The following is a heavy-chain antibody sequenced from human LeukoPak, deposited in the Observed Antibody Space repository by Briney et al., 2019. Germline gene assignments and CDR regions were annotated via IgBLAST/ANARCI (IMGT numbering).Heavy chain of an antibody. V-gene: IGHV4-59*08. D-gene: IGHD6-19*01. Sequence: SETLSLTCTVSGGSISSYYWSWIRQPPGKGLDWVGYIYYSGSGSTNYNPSLKSRVTISVDTAKNQFSLRLSSVTAADTAVYYCARHRGPYSSGSYFFDYWGQGTLVTVSS. CDR2: IYYSGSGST. CDR3: ARHRGPYSSGSYFFDY. CDR1: GGSISSYY. J-gene: IGHJ4*02.